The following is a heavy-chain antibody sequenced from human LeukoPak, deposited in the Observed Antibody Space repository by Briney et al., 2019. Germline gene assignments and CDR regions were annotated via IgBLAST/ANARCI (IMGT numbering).Heavy chain of an antibody. V-gene: IGHV3-33*01. CDR2: IWYDGSNK. CDR3: ARAPVSWRAFDI. J-gene: IGHJ3*02. Sequence: PGRSLRLSCAASGFTFSSYGMHWVRQAPGKGLEWVAVIWYDGSNKYYADSVKGRFTISRDNSKNTLYLQMNSLRAEDTAVYYCARAPVSWRAFDIWGQGTMVTVSS. D-gene: IGHD5-12*01. CDR1: GFTFSSYG.